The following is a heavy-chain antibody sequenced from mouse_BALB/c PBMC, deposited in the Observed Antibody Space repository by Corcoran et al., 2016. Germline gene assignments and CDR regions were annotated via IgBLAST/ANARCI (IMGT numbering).Heavy chain of an antibody. J-gene: IGHJ2*01. Sequence: QIQLVQSGPELKKPGETVKISCMASGYTFTNYGMNWVKQAPGKGLKWMGWINTYTGEPTYADDFKGRFAFSLETSASTAYLQINNLKNEDTATYFCARGTHYFDCWGQGTTLTVSS. CDR3: ARGTHYFDC. V-gene: IGHV9-3-1*01. CDR1: GYTFTNYG. CDR2: INTYTGEP. D-gene: IGHD2-14*01.